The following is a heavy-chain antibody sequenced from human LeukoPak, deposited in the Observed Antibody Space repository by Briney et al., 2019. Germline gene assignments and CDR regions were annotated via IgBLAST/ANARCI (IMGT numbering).Heavy chain of an antibody. CDR1: GVSFSGYY. D-gene: IGHD5-12*01. V-gene: IGHV4-34*01. Sequence: SETLSLTCAVYGVSFSGYYWSWIRQPPGKGLEWIGEINHSGGTNYNPSLKSRVTISVDTSKNQFSLKLSSVTAADTAVYYCARGFVVATIPYYYGMDVWGQGTTVTVSS. J-gene: IGHJ6*02. CDR2: INHSGGT. CDR3: ARGFVVATIPYYYGMDV.